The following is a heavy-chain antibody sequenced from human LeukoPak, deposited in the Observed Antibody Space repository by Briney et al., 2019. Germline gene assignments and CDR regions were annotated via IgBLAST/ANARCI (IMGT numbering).Heavy chain of an antibody. CDR2: ISAYNGNT. CDR1: GYTFTSYG. Sequence: ASVKVFCKASGYTFTSYGISWVRQAPGQGLEWMGWISAYNGNTNYAQKLQGRVTMTTDTSTSTAYMELRSLRSDDTAVYYCARSGYCSSTSCPALAPDYWGQGTLVTVSS. D-gene: IGHD2-2*01. V-gene: IGHV1-18*01. J-gene: IGHJ4*02. CDR3: ARSGYCSSTSCPALAPDY.